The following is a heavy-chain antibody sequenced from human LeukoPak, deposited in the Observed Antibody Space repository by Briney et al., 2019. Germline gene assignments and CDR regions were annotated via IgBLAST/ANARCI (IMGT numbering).Heavy chain of an antibody. D-gene: IGHD5-24*01. CDR3: AGSRWLIAQGDYYYGMDV. J-gene: IGHJ6*02. V-gene: IGHV4-31*03. CDR1: GGSISSGGYY. Sequence: SETLSLTCTVSGGSISSGGYYWSWIRQHPGKGLEWIGYIYYSGSTYYNPSLKSRVTISVDTSKNQFSLKLSSVTAADTAVYYCAGSRWLIAQGDYYYGMDVWGQGTTVTVSS. CDR2: IYYSGST.